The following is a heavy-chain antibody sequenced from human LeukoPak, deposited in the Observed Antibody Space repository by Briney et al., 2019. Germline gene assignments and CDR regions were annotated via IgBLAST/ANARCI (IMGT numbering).Heavy chain of an antibody. Sequence: GGSLRLSCAASGFTFSRSAMTWVRQTPGKGLDWVSSISSSGNTYYADSVKGRFTISRDNSKNMLYLQMNSLRAEDTAVYYCVKGRISEDGLHFWGQGTLVTVSS. J-gene: IGHJ4*02. D-gene: IGHD6-13*01. V-gene: IGHV3-23*01. CDR2: ISSSGNT. CDR3: VKGRISEDGLHF. CDR1: GFTFSRSA.